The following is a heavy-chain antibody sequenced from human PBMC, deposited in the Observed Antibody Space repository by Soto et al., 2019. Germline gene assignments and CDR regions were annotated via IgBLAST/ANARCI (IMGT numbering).Heavy chain of an antibody. CDR2: VSGSGVST. V-gene: IGHV3-23*01. Sequence: GGPLRLPVTSFGFTSSSAAISGVRQAPGKGREWVSPVSGSGVSTYYADSVKGRFTISRDNSKNTLYLQMNSLRAEDTAVYYCAKDKLAPHYHDSSGVINSWGQGTLVTVSS. CDR1: GFTSSSAA. J-gene: IGHJ4*02. D-gene: IGHD3-22*01. CDR3: AKDKLAPHYHDSSGVINS.